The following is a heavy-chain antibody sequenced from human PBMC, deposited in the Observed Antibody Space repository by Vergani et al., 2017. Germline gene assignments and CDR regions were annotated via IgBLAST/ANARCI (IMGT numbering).Heavy chain of an antibody. CDR1: GFSIDNGYY. J-gene: IGHJ6*03. Sequence: QVQLQESGPGLVKPSETLSLTCAVSGFSIDNGYYWDWIRQPPGKGLEWIGSIYRTGRTHFNPSLKSRVTISLDTSENHLSLKLTSVTAADTAVYYCARQKDYYMDVWGKGATVTVS. V-gene: IGHV4-38-2*01. CDR2: IYRTGRT. CDR3: ARQKDYYMDV.